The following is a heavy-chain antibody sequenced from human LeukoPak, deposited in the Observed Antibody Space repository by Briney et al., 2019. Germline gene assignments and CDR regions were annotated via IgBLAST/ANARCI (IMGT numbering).Heavy chain of an antibody. CDR1: SGSISSYY. CDR3: ARGHDACKTGDY. Sequence: SETLSLTCTVSSGSISSYYWSWIRQPPGKGLEWIGNIYDRGSTKYNPSLKSRVTISVDTSKNQFSLRLSSVTAADTAVYYCARGHDACKTGDYWGQGTLVTVSS. J-gene: IGHJ4*02. D-gene: IGHD2-2*01. CDR2: IYDRGST. V-gene: IGHV4-59*01.